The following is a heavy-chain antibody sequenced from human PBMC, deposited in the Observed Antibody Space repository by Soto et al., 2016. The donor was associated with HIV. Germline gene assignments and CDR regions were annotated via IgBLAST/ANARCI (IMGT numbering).Heavy chain of an antibody. J-gene: IGHJ5*02. CDR2: INPNSGDT. V-gene: IGHV1-2*02. Sequence: QVQLVQSGAEVKKPGASVKVSCKTSGYSFTGYYIHWVRQAPGQGLEWMGWINPNSGDTNYAQKFRGRVTLTKNTSISTSYMELTRLKSDDTAVYYCARDRIPIVIIPGGWFDPWGQGTLITVSS. CDR1: GYSFTGYY. D-gene: IGHD2-2*01. CDR3: ARDRIPIVIIPGGWFDP.